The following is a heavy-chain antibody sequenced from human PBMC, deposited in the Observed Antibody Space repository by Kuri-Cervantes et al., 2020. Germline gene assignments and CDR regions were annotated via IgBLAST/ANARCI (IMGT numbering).Heavy chain of an antibody. CDR2: IGTGGDT. J-gene: IGHJ6*03. CDR3: ARAGSRGAYYYYYMDV. V-gene: IGHV3-47*02. D-gene: IGHD3-10*01. Sequence: GESLKISCAASGFAFSSYALHWVRRAPGKGLEWVSAIGTGGDTYYADSVMGRFTISRDNAKNTLFLQMNSLRAEDTAVYYCARAGSRGAYYYYYMDVWGKGTTVTVSS. CDR1: GFAFSSYA.